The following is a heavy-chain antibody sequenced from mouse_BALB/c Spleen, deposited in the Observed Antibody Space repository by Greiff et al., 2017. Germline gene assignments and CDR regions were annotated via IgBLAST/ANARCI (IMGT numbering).Heavy chain of an antibody. V-gene: IGHV3-2*02. Sequence: EVQLQESGPGLVKPSQSLSLTCTVTGYSITSDYAWNWIRQFPGNKLEWMGYISYSGSTSYNPSLKSRISITRDNSKNQFFLQLNSVTTEDTATYYCARSHYYGSSSYAMDYWGQGTSVTVSS. CDR2: ISYSGST. CDR1: GYSITSDYA. CDR3: ARSHYYGSSSYAMDY. J-gene: IGHJ4*01. D-gene: IGHD1-1*01.